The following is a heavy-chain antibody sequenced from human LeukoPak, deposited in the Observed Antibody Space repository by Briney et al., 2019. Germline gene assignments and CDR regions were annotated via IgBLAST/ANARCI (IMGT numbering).Heavy chain of an antibody. J-gene: IGHJ4*02. Sequence: GGSLRLSCTTSGFNFRAYWMHWVRQAPGKGLEWVSGISWNSGKIGYADSVKGRVTISRDNAKNPLYLQMNSLRAEDTALYHCAKGSDSSGYNPFDYWGQGTLVTVSS. CDR1: GFNFRAYW. V-gene: IGHV3-9*01. CDR2: ISWNSGKI. CDR3: AKGSDSSGYNPFDY. D-gene: IGHD3-22*01.